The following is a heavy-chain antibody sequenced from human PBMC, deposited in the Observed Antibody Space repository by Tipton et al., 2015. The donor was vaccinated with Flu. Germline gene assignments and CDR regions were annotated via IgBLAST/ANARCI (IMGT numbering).Heavy chain of an antibody. D-gene: IGHD1-14*01. J-gene: IGHJ4*02. CDR1: GFPVSNNY. Sequence: SLRLSCAASGFPVSNNYMTWVRQAPGKGLEWVSIIYSDGSTYYADSVKGRFIISRDSSKNTVFLQTDSLRVEDTAVYYCARGYGLDYWGQGTLVTVSS. CDR2: IYSDGST. V-gene: IGHV3-53*01. CDR3: ARGYGLDY.